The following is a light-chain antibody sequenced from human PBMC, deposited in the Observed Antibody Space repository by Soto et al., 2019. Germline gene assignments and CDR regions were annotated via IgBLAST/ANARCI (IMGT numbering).Light chain of an antibody. CDR2: GAS. Sequence: EIVLTQSPGTLSLSPGERATLSCRASQSVSRSYLAWYQQKPGQPPRLLIYGASNRATGIPDRFSGSGSGTDFTLTIGRLEPEDFAVYYCQQYASSPPTFGGATKVEIK. CDR1: QSVSRSY. V-gene: IGKV3-20*01. CDR3: QQYASSPPT. J-gene: IGKJ4*01.